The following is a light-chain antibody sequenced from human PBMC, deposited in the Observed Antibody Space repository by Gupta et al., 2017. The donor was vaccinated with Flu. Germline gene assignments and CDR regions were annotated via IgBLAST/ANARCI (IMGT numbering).Light chain of an antibody. Sequence: SYVLTQPPSVSVAAGQTARLTCGGNDVASYGVHWYQQTPGQAPVLVVYDDSGRPSGIPERFSGSTSGNTANLTISRVEAGDEADYYCQVWDSSNDLYVFGTVTKVTVL. J-gene: IGLJ1*01. CDR2: DDS. CDR1: DVASYG. CDR3: QVWDSSNDLYV. V-gene: IGLV3-21*02.